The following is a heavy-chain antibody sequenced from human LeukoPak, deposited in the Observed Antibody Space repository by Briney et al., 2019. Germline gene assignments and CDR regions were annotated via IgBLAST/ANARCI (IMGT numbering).Heavy chain of an antibody. Sequence: GALRLSCAASGFTFSSYSMNWVRQAPGKGLEWVSSISSSSSYIYYADSVKGRFTISRDNAKNSLYLQMNSLRAEDTAVYYCARDEEYSSSWYNYWGQGTLVTVSS. D-gene: IGHD6-13*01. CDR1: GFTFSSYS. CDR3: ARDEEYSSSWYNY. J-gene: IGHJ4*02. CDR2: ISSSSSYI. V-gene: IGHV3-21*01.